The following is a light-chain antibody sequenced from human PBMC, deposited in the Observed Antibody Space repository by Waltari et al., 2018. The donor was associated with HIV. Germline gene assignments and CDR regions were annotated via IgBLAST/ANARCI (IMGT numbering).Light chain of an antibody. J-gene: IGLJ3*02. Sequence: QTVVTQEPSFSVSPGGTVTLTCGLSSGSVSTNYYPSWYQQTPGQAPRTLIYDTNTRSSGGPDRFSGSILGNKAALTITGAQAYDESDYYCVLYMGSGIWVFGGGTKLTVL. CDR3: VLYMGSGIWV. V-gene: IGLV8-61*01. CDR1: SGSVSTNYY. CDR2: DTN.